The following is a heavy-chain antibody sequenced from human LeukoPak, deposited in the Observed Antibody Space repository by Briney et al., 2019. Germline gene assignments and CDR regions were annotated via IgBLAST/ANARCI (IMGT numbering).Heavy chain of an antibody. CDR3: ARGSGYWDY. J-gene: IGHJ4*02. D-gene: IGHD3-10*01. CDR1: GFIFSSYE. Sequence: GGSLRLSCAASGFIFSSYEMNWVRQAPGRGLEWVSYISTPSHTIYYADSVKGRFTISRDNSNLYLQMDDLRVDDTAVYYCARGSGYWDYWGRGALVTVSS. V-gene: IGHV3-48*03. CDR2: ISTPSHTI.